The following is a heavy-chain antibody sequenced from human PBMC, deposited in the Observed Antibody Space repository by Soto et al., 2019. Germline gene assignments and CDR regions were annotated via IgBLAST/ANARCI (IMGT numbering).Heavy chain of an antibody. D-gene: IGHD3-10*01. Sequence: EVQLLESGGGLVQPGGSLRLSCAASGFTFNNYAMTWVRQAPGKGLEWVSAISGGGDTTSYADSVKGRFTVSRDGSKNTLYLQISSLRAEDTALYYCAKGLGGSGSLTPRVDFWGQGTLVTVSS. CDR1: GFTFNNYA. V-gene: IGHV3-23*01. CDR2: ISGGGDTT. J-gene: IGHJ4*02. CDR3: AKGLGGSGSLTPRVDF.